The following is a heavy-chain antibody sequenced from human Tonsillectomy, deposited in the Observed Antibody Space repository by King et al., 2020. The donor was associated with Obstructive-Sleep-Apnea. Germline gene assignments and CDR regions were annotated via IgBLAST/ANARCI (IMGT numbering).Heavy chain of an antibody. Sequence: QLQETGPGLVKPSQTLSLTCTVSGGSISSGGYYWSWIRQHPGKGLEWIGYIYYSGSTYYNPSLKSRVTISVDTSKNQFSLKLSSVTAADTAVYYCARVTARQYGMDVWGQGTTVTVSS. D-gene: IGHD5-18*01. CDR2: IYYSGST. J-gene: IGHJ6*02. CDR3: ARVTARQYGMDV. CDR1: GGSISSGGYY. V-gene: IGHV4-31*03.